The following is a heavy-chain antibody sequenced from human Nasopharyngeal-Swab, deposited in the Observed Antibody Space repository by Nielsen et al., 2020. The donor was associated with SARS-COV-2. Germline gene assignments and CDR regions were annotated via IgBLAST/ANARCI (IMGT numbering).Heavy chain of an antibody. J-gene: IGHJ4*02. CDR1: GGSISSSSYS. CDR2: IYYSGST. Sequence: SETLSLPCTVSGGSISSSSYSWGWIRQPPGKGLEWIGSIYYSGSTYYNPSLKSRVAISVDTSKNQFSLKLSSVTAADTAVYYCARGPLGKEPFDYWGKGTLVTVSS. V-gene: IGHV4-39*01. D-gene: IGHD7-27*01. CDR3: ARGPLGKEPFDY.